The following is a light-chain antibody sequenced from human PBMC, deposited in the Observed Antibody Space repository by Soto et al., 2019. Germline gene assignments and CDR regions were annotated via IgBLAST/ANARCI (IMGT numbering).Light chain of an antibody. CDR3: SSDAGISNSYV. CDR2: EVS. Sequence: QSVLTQPASVSGSPGQSITISCTGTSSDVGGYNYVSWYQQHPGKAPKLMIYEVSKRPSGVPDRFSGSKSGNTASLTVSGLQTEDEADYYCSSDAGISNSYVFGTGTKVPS. V-gene: IGLV2-8*01. J-gene: IGLJ1*01. CDR1: SSDVGGYNY.